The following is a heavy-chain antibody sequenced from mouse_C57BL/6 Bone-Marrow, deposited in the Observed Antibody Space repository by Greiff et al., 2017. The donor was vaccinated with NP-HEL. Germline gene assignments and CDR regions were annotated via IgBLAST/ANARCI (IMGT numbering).Heavy chain of an antibody. V-gene: IGHV1-26*01. Sequence: EVQLQQSGPELVKPGASVKISCKASGYTFTDYYMNWVKQSHGKSLEWIGDINPNNGGTSYNQKFKGKATLTVDKSSSTAYMELRSLTSEDSAVYYCANGSSPYYYAMDYWGQGTSVTVSS. CDR1: GYTFTDYY. CDR2: INPNNGGT. D-gene: IGHD1-1*01. J-gene: IGHJ4*01. CDR3: ANGSSPYYYAMDY.